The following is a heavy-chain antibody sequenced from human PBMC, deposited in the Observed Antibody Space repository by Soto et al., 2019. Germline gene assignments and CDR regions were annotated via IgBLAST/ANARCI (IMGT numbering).Heavy chain of an antibody. CDR2: IYSGGST. CDR1: GFTVSSNY. J-gene: IGHJ6*02. D-gene: IGHD2-2*01. Sequence: GSLRLSCAASGFTVSSNYMSWVRQAPGKGLEWVSVIYSGGSTYYADSVRGRFTISRDNSKNTLYLQMNSLRAEDTAVYYCARDGIPAAIYYYYGMDVWGQGTTVTVSS. CDR3: ARDGIPAAIYYYYGMDV. V-gene: IGHV3-53*05.